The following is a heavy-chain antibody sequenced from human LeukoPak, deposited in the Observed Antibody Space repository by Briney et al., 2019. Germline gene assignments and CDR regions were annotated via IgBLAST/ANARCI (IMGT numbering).Heavy chain of an antibody. J-gene: IGHJ6*02. CDR3: ATYTHWVAGDV. CDR1: GFTFSDSW. Sequence: GGSLRLSCAASGFTFSDSWMSWVRQAPGKGLEWVANMNQDGSAKGCVDSVKGRFTISRDNARNSLYLQMSSLRPEDTVVYYCATYTHWVAGDVWGQGTTVTVSS. V-gene: IGHV3-7*01. D-gene: IGHD3-16*01. CDR2: MNQDGSAK.